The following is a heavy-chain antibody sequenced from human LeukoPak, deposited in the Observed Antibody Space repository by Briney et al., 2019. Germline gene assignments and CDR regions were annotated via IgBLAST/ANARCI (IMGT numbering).Heavy chain of an antibody. CDR3: ARDHNYGSGSWVFGY. Sequence: GRSLRLSCAASGFTFSSYSMNWVSQDPGNGLEWVSSISSSSSYIYYADSVKGRFTISRDNAKNSLYLQMNSLRAEDTAVYYCARDHNYGSGSWVFGYWGQGTLVTVSS. V-gene: IGHV3-21*01. CDR1: GFTFSSYS. J-gene: IGHJ4*02. CDR2: ISSSSSYI. D-gene: IGHD3-10*01.